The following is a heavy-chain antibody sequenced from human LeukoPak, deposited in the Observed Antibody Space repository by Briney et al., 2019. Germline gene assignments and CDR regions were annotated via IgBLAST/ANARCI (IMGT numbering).Heavy chain of an antibody. CDR2: IYFSGST. D-gene: IGHD2-21*02. Sequence: PSETLSLTCTVSGGFVNTFYWSWLRQSPGKGLEWLGFIYFSGSTNYNPSLKSRVTISVDTDNNQFCLQLRSVTAGDTAVYFCARGPNTADYWGQGILVTVSS. V-gene: IGHV4-59*02. J-gene: IGHJ4*02. CDR1: GGFVNTFY. CDR3: ARGPNTADY.